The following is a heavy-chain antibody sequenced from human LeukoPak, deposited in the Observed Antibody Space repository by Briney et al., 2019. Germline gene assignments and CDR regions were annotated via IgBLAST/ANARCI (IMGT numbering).Heavy chain of an antibody. CDR3: ARDTNDYGDLYYFDY. J-gene: IGHJ4*02. CDR2: IYNSGTT. D-gene: IGHD4-17*01. V-gene: IGHV4-4*07. CDR1: GGSIGSYY. Sequence: SETLSLTCTVSGGSIGSYYWSWMRQFAGNGLEWIGRIYNSGTTHYNPSLKSRVTMSVDTSKNQFSLKLSSVTAADTAVYYCARDTNDYGDLYYFDYWGQGTLVTVSS.